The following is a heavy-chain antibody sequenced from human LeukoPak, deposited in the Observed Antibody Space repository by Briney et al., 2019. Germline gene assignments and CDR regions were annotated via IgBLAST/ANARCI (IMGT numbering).Heavy chain of an antibody. Sequence: GGSLRLSCAASGFTFDDYAMHWVRQAPGKGLDWVSLISGDGGSTYYADSVKGRFTISRDNSKNSLYLQMNSLRTEDTVLYYCAIWGYCSSTSCFDYWGQGTLVTVSS. D-gene: IGHD2-2*01. CDR3: AIWGYCSSTSCFDY. CDR1: GFTFDDYA. CDR2: ISGDGGST. J-gene: IGHJ4*02. V-gene: IGHV3-43*02.